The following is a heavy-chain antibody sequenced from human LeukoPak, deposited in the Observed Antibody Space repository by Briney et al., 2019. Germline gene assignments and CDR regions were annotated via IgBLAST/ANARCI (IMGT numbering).Heavy chain of an antibody. CDR3: ASTRDQKMRDAFDI. D-gene: IGHD2-21*01. J-gene: IGHJ3*02. CDR1: GFTFSSYS. V-gene: IGHV3-21*01. Sequence: PGGSLRLSCAASGFTFSSYSMNWVRQAPGKGLEWVSSISSSSSYIYYADSVKGRFTISRDNAKNSLYPQMNSLRAEDTAVYYCASTRDQKMRDAFDIWGQGTMVTVSS. CDR2: ISSSSSYI.